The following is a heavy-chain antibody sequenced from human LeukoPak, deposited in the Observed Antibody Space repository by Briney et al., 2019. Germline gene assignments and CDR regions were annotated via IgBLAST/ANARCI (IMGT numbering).Heavy chain of an antibody. V-gene: IGHV4-30-4*08. CDR3: ARPKIAHEGWFDP. J-gene: IGHJ5*02. Sequence: PSETLSLTCTVSGGSISSGDYYWSWIRQPPGKGLEWIGYIYYSGSTYYNPSLKSRVTISVDTSKNQFSLKLSSVTAADTAVYYCARPKIAHEGWFDPWGQGTLVTVSS. D-gene: IGHD2-21*01. CDR1: GGSISSGDYY. CDR2: IYYSGST.